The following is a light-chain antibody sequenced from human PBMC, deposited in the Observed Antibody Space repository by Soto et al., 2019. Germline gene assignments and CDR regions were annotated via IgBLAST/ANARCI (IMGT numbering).Light chain of an antibody. Sequence: EIVLPQSPGTLSLSPGERAPLSCRASQSVSSSYLAWYQQKPGQAPRLLIYGASSRATGIPDRFSGSGSGTDFTLTISRLEPEDFAVYYCQQYGSSPPQWTVGQGTKVDIK. CDR2: GAS. J-gene: IGKJ1*01. V-gene: IGKV3-20*01. CDR1: QSVSSSY. CDR3: QQYGSSPPQWT.